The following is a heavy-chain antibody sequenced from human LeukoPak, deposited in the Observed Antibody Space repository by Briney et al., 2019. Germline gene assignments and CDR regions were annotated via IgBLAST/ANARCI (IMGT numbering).Heavy chain of an antibody. CDR1: GFTSSNYA. CDR3: AKNDGNIWQPHS. CDR2: ISSDESDK. J-gene: IGHJ4*02. Sequence: GGSLRLSCAASGFTSSNYAMHWVRQAPGKGLEWVAFISSDESDKYYADSVRGRFTIPRDNSKSTLYLQMNSLRPEDTAIYYCAKNDGNIWQPHSWGQGTLVTVSS. V-gene: IGHV3-30-3*02.